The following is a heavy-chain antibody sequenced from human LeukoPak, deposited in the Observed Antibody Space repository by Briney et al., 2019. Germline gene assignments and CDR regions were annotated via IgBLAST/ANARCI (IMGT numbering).Heavy chain of an antibody. J-gene: IGHJ4*02. V-gene: IGHV1-2*02. D-gene: IGHD3-22*01. Sequence: ASVKVSCKASGYTFTGYYMHWVRQAPGQGLEWMGWINPNSGGTNYAQKFQGRATMTRDTSISTAYMELSRLRSDDTAVYYCARDQVDSSGFGYWGQGTLVTVSS. CDR1: GYTFTGYY. CDR2: INPNSGGT. CDR3: ARDQVDSSGFGY.